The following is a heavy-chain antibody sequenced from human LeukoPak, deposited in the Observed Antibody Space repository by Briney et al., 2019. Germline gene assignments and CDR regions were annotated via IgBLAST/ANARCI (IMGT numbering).Heavy chain of an antibody. D-gene: IGHD3-10*01. CDR2: ISSSSSTI. Sequence: GGSLRLSCAASGFTFSSYSMNWVRQAPGKGLEWGSYISSSSSTIYYTDSVKGRCTISRDNAKNSLYLQMTSQRAEDTAVYYCARCHNFRHGITMVRGSYGMDVWGQGTTVTVSS. CDR3: ARCHNFRHGITMVRGSYGMDV. CDR1: GFTFSSYS. V-gene: IGHV3-48*01. J-gene: IGHJ6*02.